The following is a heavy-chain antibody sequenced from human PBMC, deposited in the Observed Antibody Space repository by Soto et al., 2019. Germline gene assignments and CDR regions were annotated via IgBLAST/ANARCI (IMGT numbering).Heavy chain of an antibody. J-gene: IGHJ6*03. CDR2: IYYSGST. D-gene: IGHD3-10*01. V-gene: IGHV4-59*01. CDR1: GGSISSYY. CDR3: ARGQNYYGSGSQKESYYYYYMDV. Sequence: SETLSLTCTVSGGSISSYYWSWIRQPPGKGLEWIGYIYYSGSTNYNPSLKSRVTISVDTSKNQFSLKLSSVTAADTAVYYCARGQNYYGSGSQKESYYYYYMDVWGKGTTVTVSS.